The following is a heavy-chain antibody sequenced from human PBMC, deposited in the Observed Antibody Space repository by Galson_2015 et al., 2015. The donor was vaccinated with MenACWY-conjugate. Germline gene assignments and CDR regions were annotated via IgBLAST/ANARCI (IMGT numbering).Heavy chain of an antibody. CDR3: ARSFYDTGGYLPRAFDI. D-gene: IGHD3-22*01. CDR1: GGSISNYY. V-gene: IGHV4-59*01. Sequence: SETLSLTCTVSGGSISNYYWNWIRQSPGKGLEWIGYIFSSGSTYYSLPLKSRVTLSVDTSKNQFSLKLSSLTAADTAVYYCARSFYDTGGYLPRAFDIWGQGTMVTVSS. J-gene: IGHJ3*02. CDR2: IFSSGST.